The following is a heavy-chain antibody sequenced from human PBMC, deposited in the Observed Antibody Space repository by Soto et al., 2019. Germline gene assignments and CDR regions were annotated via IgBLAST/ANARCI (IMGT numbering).Heavy chain of an antibody. CDR3: AKGAEGYVGSSLDS. CDR2: ITGTASST. Sequence: EVQLLESGGGFVQTGGSLRLSCAASGFRFSDFAMTWVRQAPGRGLEWVSAITGTASSTYYADSVKGRFTISRDNSKNTLYLQINSLRAEDTAIYYCAKGAEGYVGSSLDSWGQGTLVTVSS. CDR1: GFRFSDFA. V-gene: IGHV3-23*01. D-gene: IGHD5-12*01. J-gene: IGHJ4*02.